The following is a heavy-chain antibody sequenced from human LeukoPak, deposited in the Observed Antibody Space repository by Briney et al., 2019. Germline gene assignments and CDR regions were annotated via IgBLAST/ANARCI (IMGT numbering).Heavy chain of an antibody. V-gene: IGHV3-30*04. J-gene: IGHJ4*02. Sequence: GRSLRLSCAASGFTFSSYAMHWVRQAPGKGLEWVAVISYDGSNKYYADSVKGRFTISRVNSKNTLYLQMNSLRAEDTAVYYCARGGELTLDFWGQGTLVTVSS. CDR2: ISYDGSNK. D-gene: IGHD1-26*01. CDR3: ARGGELTLDF. CDR1: GFTFSSYA.